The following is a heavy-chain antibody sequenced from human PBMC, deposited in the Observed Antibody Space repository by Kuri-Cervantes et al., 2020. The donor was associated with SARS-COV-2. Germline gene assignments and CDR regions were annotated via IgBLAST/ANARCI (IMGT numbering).Heavy chain of an antibody. J-gene: IGHJ3*02. V-gene: IGHV3-7*01. CDR1: GFTFSSYW. D-gene: IGHD2/OR15-2a*01. Sequence: GGSLRLSCAASGFTFSSYWMSWVRQAPGKGLEWVANIKQDGGEKYYVDSVKGRFTISRDNAKNTLYLQTNSLRAEDTAVYYCAALLWSAFDIWGQGTMVTVSS. CDR3: AALLWSAFDI. CDR2: IKQDGGEK.